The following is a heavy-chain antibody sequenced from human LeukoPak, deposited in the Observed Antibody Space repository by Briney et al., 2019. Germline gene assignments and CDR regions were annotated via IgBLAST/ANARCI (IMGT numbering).Heavy chain of an antibody. CDR1: GFTFNNYW. D-gene: IGHD2-21*01. Sequence: GWSLRLSCAASGFTFNNYWVPWVRQPPGEGLQWVASIKQDGSDKYYVHSVSGRFTISRDNAKNSLYLQMNSLRADDTAGYYWAGYSGGGKFDYWGQGGMVTDCS. CDR2: IKQDGSDK. V-gene: IGHV3-7*05. J-gene: IGHJ4*02. CDR3: AGYSGGGKFDY.